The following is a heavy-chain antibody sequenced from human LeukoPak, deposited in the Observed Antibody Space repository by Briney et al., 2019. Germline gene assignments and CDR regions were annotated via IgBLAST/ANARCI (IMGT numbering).Heavy chain of an antibody. CDR3: VKGREGYGGSRFDY. J-gene: IGHJ4*02. Sequence: GGSLRLSCAASGFTFSSYAMSWVRQAPGKGLEWVSVISGSGGSAYHADSVKGRFTISRDNSKNTLYLQMNSLRAEDTAIYYCVKGREGYGGSRFDYWGQGTLVTVSS. CDR1: GFTFSSYA. D-gene: IGHD4-23*01. V-gene: IGHV3-23*01. CDR2: ISGSGGSA.